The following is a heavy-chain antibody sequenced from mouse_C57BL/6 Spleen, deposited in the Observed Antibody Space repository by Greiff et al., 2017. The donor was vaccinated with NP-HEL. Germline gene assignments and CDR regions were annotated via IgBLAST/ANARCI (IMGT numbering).Heavy chain of an antibody. D-gene: IGHD1-1*01. CDR1: GYTFTSYW. V-gene: IGHV1-52*01. CDR3: ARGFITTVVAPYFDV. J-gene: IGHJ1*03. Sequence: VQLQQSGAELVRPGSSVKLSCKASGYTFTSYWMHWVKQRPIQGLEWIGNIDPSDSETHYNQKFKDKATLTVDKSSSTAYMQLSSLTSEDSAVYYCARGFITTVVAPYFDVWGTGTTVTVSS. CDR2: IDPSDSET.